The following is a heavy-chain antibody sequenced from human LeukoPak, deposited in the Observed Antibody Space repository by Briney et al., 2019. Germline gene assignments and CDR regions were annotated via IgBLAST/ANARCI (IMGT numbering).Heavy chain of an antibody. Sequence: GGSLRLSCAASGFTFSSYGMTWVRQAPGKGLEWVSAITYSGGDTYYADSVKGRFTISRDNSKNTLYLQMNSLRAEETAVYYCAKEAYLTSVTTFEYWGQGSLVTVSS. CDR3: AKEAYLTSVTTFEY. CDR1: GFTFSSYG. V-gene: IGHV3-23*01. J-gene: IGHJ4*02. D-gene: IGHD4-17*01. CDR2: ITYSGGDT.